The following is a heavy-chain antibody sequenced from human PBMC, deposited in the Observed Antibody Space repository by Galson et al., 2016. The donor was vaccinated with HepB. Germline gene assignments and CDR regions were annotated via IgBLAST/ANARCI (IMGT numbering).Heavy chain of an antibody. Sequence: SLRLSCAGSGLSLSPYAMSWGRQAPGEGLEWVSGISASGGSKTYADSVRGRFIISRDNSNNKLFLQMNSLTTEDTAIHFCAKDRLSGHGDYSWGIFDIWGRGTEVTVSS. D-gene: IGHD4-17*01. CDR2: ISASGGSK. V-gene: IGHV3-23*01. CDR1: GLSLSPYA. CDR3: AKDRLSGHGDYSWGIFDI. J-gene: IGHJ3*02.